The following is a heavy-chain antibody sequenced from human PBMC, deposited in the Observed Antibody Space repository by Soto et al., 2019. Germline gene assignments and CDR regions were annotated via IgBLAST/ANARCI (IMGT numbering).Heavy chain of an antibody. Sequence: KTSETLSLTCTVSGGSISSYYWSWIRQPPGKGLEWIGYIYYSGSTNYNPSLKSRVTISVDTSKNQFSLKLSSVTAADTAVYYCARDKVGSGWYLPWGQGTLVTV. V-gene: IGHV4-59*01. J-gene: IGHJ5*02. CDR2: IYYSGST. D-gene: IGHD6-19*01. CDR1: GGSISSYY. CDR3: ARDKVGSGWYLP.